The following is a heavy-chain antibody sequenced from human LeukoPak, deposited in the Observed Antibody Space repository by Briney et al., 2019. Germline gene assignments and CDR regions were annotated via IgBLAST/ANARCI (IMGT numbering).Heavy chain of an antibody. CDR1: GASISSDHYS. CDR3: AGEIMSSVGYFDY. CDR2: IYHGGSP. D-gene: IGHD2-8*01. V-gene: IGHV4-30-2*01. J-gene: IGHJ4*02. Sequence: SETLSLTCAVSGASISSDHYSWSWIQQPPGRGLEWIGYIYHGGSPYYNPSLKSRVTISVDRSKNPLSLRLSSVTAADTAVYYCAGEIMSSVGYFDYWGQGILVTVSS.